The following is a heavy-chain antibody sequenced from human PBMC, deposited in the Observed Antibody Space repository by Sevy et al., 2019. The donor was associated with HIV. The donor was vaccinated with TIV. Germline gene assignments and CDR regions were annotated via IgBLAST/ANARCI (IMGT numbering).Heavy chain of an antibody. CDR3: ARYSPTSYSYGLDY. CDR2: ISSSSSYI. J-gene: IGHJ4*02. D-gene: IGHD5-18*01. CDR1: GFTFSSYS. Sequence: GGSLRLSCAASGFTFSSYSMNWVRQAPGKGLEWVSSISSSSSYIYYAASVKGRFTVSWDNAKNSLYLQMTSLTAEDTAVYYCARYSPTSYSYGLDYWGQGTLVTVSS. V-gene: IGHV3-21*01.